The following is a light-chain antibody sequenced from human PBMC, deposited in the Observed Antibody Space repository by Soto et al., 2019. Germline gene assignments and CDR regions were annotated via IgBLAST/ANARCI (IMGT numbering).Light chain of an antibody. V-gene: IGKV1-39*01. CDR2: AAA. J-gene: IGKJ5*01. CDR3: QQSYSPPPVT. CDR1: QGIISW. Sequence: DIQMTQSPSTLSAFVGDRVTITCRASQGIISWLAWYQQKPGKAPKLLIYAAASLQSGVPSRFSGSGSGTDFTLTISSLQPEDFATYYCQQSYSPPPVTFGQGTRLEIK.